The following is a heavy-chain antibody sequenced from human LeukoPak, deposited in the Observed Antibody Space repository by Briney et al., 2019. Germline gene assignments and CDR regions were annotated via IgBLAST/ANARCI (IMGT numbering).Heavy chain of an antibody. J-gene: IGHJ4*02. CDR2: IYYSGST. Sequence: SETLSLTCTVSGGSISSHYWSWIRQPPGKGLVWIGYIYYSGSTNYNPSLKSRVTISVDTSKNQFSLKLSSVTAADTAVYYCARLGLYCSGGSCYSQTNFDYWGQGTLVTVSS. CDR3: ARLGLYCSGGSCYSQTNFDY. CDR1: GGSISSHY. V-gene: IGHV4-59*11. D-gene: IGHD2-15*01.